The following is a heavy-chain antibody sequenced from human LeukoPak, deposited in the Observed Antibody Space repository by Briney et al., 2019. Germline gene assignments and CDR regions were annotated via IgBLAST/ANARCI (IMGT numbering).Heavy chain of an antibody. CDR3: ARLTAPDYSNYEGAFDI. Sequence: SETLSLTCTVSGGSISSGSYYWSWIRQPAGKGLEWIGRIYTSGSTNYNPSLKSRVTISVDTSKNQFSLKLSSVTAADTAVYYCARLTAPDYSNYEGAFDIWGQGTMVTVSS. CDR2: IYTSGST. D-gene: IGHD4-11*01. CDR1: GGSISSGSYY. J-gene: IGHJ3*02. V-gene: IGHV4-61*02.